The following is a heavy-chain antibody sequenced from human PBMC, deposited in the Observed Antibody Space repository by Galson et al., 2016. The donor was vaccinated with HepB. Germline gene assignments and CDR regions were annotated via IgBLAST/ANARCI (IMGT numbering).Heavy chain of an antibody. V-gene: IGHV3-33*01. CDR3: ARAEARRHSKPFHP. CDR1: GFTFSSYG. CDR2: ILYDGTNT. Sequence: SLRLSCAASGFTFSSYGMHWVRQAPGKGLEWVAVILYDGTNTYYADSVKGRFTVTRDNSNTTLHLQMNSVRAEATAVYFCARAEARRHSKPFHPWGQGTMVTVSS. J-gene: IGHJ3*01. D-gene: IGHD6-6*01.